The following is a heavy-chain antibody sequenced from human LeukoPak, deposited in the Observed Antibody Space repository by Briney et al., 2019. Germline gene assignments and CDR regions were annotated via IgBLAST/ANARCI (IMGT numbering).Heavy chain of an antibody. Sequence: SVKVSCKASGGTFSSYAISWVRQAPGQGLEWMGGIIPISGTANYAQKFQGRVTITADESTSTAYMELSSLRSEDTAVYYCARQSGYYAQPFDYWGQGTLVTVSS. D-gene: IGHD3-22*01. CDR2: IIPISGTA. J-gene: IGHJ4*02. CDR3: ARQSGYYAQPFDY. CDR1: GGTFSSYA. V-gene: IGHV1-69*13.